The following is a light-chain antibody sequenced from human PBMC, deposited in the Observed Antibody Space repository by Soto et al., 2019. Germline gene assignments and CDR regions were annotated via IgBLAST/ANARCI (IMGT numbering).Light chain of an antibody. CDR1: QSVSSN. V-gene: IGKV3-15*01. CDR3: QQYRSSPLT. CDR2: GAS. J-gene: IGKJ4*01. Sequence: EIVRTQSPATLSVSPGERATLSCRASQSVSSNLAWYQQKPGQAPRLLIYGASTRATGIPARFSGSGSGTEFTLTISRLEPEDFAVYYCQQYRSSPLTFGGGTKVDIK.